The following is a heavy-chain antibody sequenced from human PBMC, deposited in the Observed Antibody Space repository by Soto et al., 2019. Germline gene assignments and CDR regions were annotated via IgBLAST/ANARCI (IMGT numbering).Heavy chain of an antibody. CDR3: ASTSYNGHYDILTGFISHDY. CDR2: IDPSDSYT. V-gene: IGHV5-10-1*01. J-gene: IGHJ4*02. Sequence: PGESLKISCKGSGYSFTSYWISWVRQMPGKGLEWMGRIDPSDSYTNYSPSFQGHVTISADKSISTAYLQWSSLKASDTATYYCASTSYNGHYDILTGFISHDYWGQGTLVTVSS. D-gene: IGHD3-9*01. CDR1: GYSFTSYW.